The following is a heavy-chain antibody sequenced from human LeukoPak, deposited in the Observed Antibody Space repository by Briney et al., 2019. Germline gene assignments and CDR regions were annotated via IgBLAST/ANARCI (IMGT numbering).Heavy chain of an antibody. Sequence: PGGSLRLSCAASGFTFSSYSMNWVRQAPGKGLEWVSYISSSSSTIYYADSVKGRFTISRDNAKNSLYLQMNSLTAEDTAVYYCARGTDNSHYYYYYMDVWGKGTTVTISS. CDR1: GFTFSSYS. CDR2: ISSSSSTI. J-gene: IGHJ6*03. V-gene: IGHV3-48*01. CDR3: ARGTDNSHYYYYYMDV. D-gene: IGHD3/OR15-3a*01.